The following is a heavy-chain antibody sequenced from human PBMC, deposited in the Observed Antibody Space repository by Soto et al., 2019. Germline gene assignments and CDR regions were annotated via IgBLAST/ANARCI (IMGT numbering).Heavy chain of an antibody. CDR3: ARSQRGRTAFTFAY. V-gene: IGHV4-61*01. D-gene: IGHD3-16*01. CDR1: GDSVSNDNYH. J-gene: IGHJ4*02. CDR2: IYYSGTT. Sequence: SETLSLTCAVSGDSVSNDNYHWSWIRQPPGKGLEWIGYIYYSGTTNYNSYLKSRLSLSVDMSKNQFSLKLASVTAADTAVYFCARSQRGRTAFTFAYWGQGALVTVSS.